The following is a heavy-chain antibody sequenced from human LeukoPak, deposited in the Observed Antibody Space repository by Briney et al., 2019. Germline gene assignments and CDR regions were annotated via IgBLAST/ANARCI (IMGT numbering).Heavy chain of an antibody. CDR2: INPNSGGT. CDR3: ARDREVTRYTFDI. D-gene: IGHD4-23*01. J-gene: IGHJ3*02. V-gene: IGHV1-2*02. CDR1: GYTFTGYY. Sequence: ASVKVPCKASGYTFTGYYMHWVRQAPGQGLEWMGWINPNSGGTNYAQKLQGRVTMTRDTSISTAYMALSRLRSDDTAVYYCARDREVTRYTFDIWGQGTMVTVSS.